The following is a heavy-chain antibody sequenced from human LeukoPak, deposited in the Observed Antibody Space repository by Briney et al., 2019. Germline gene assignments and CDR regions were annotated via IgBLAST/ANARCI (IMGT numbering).Heavy chain of an antibody. Sequence: GASVKVSCEASGYTFTGYYIHWVRQAPGQGLEWMGWMIPKGGGTNYGQKFQGRVTMTTDTSIDTAYMDLRSLRSEDTALYYCARDSTLAWGDCWFDPWGQGTLVTVSS. J-gene: IGHJ5*02. V-gene: IGHV1-2*02. CDR3: ARDSTLAWGDCWFDP. D-gene: IGHD3/OR15-3a*01. CDR2: MIPKGGGT. CDR1: GYTFTGYY.